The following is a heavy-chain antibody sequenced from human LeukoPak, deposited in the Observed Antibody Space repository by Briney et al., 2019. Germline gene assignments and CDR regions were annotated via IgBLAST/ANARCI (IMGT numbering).Heavy chain of an antibody. CDR2: INQDGSEK. J-gene: IGHJ3*02. D-gene: IGHD4-17*01. V-gene: IGHV3-7*01. CDR3: AREGYGDYHI. CDR1: GLPFSNHW. Sequence: PGGSLRLSCAVSGLPFSNHWMTWVRQAPGKGLERVANINQDGSEKYYVDSVKGRFSISRDNAKSSLYLQMNSLRVEDTAMYFCAREGYGDYHIWGQGTMVTVSS.